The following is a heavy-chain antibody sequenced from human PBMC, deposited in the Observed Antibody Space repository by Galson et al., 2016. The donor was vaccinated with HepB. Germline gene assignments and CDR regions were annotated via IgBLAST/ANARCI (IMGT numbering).Heavy chain of an antibody. CDR3: AKNRSDYGPLKD. J-gene: IGHJ4*02. CDR2: ISGSAVYT. V-gene: IGHV3-23*01. D-gene: IGHD4/OR15-4a*01. CDR1: GFTFHNYG. Sequence: SLRLSCAASGFTFHNYGMSRVRQAPGKGLEWVSSISGSAVYTNYADSVKGRFTISRDNSETTLHLQMDSLRAEDTAVYYCAKNRSDYGPLKDWGQGTLVTAPS.